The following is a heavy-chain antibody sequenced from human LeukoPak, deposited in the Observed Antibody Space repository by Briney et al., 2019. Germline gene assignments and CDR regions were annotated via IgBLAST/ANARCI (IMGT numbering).Heavy chain of an antibody. J-gene: IGHJ3*02. V-gene: IGHV3-21*01. Sequence: GGSLRLSCAASGFTFSSYSMNWVRQAPGKGLEWVSSISSSSSYIYYADSVKGRFTISRDNAKNSLYLQMNSLRAEDTAVYYCARRTNWGHDAFDIWGQGAMVTVSS. CDR1: GFTFSSYS. CDR3: ARRTNWGHDAFDI. D-gene: IGHD7-27*01. CDR2: ISSSSSYI.